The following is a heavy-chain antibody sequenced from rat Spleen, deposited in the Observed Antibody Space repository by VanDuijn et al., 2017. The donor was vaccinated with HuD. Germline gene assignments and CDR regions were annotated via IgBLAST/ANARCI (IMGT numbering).Heavy chain of an antibody. CDR3: TTEGSYIYPSTGCYFDF. D-gene: IGHD1-2*01. J-gene: IGHJ2*01. CDR2: ISYDCVST. CDR1: GFTFSDYN. Sequence: EVQLVESGGGLVQPGRSLKLSCAASGFTFSDYNMAWVRQAPKKGLEWVATISYDCVSTYYRHSVKGRFTISRDNAKSSLYLQMDSLRSEDTATYYCTTEGSYIYPSTGCYFDFWGQGVMVTVSS. V-gene: IGHV5-20*01.